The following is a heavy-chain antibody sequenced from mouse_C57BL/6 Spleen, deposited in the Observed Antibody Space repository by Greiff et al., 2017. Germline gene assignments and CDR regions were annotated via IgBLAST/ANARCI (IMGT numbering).Heavy chain of an antibody. Sequence: EVQVVESGGGLVKPGGSLKLSCAASGFTFSSYAMSWVRQTPEKRLEWVATISDGGSYTYYPDNVKGRFTISRDNAKNNLYLQMSHLKSEDTAMYYCARDRGAQADFAYWGQGTLVTVSA. CDR1: GFTFSSYA. CDR2: ISDGGSYT. J-gene: IGHJ3*01. CDR3: ARDRGAQADFAY. D-gene: IGHD3-2*02. V-gene: IGHV5-4*01.